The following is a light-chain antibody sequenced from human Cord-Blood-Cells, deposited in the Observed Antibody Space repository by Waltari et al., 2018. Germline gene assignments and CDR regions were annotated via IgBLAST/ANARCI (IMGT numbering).Light chain of an antibody. J-gene: IGLJ3*02. V-gene: IGLV4-69*01. CDR1: SGHSSYA. CDR2: LNSDGSH. CDR3: QTWGTGSQV. Sequence: QLVLTQSPSASASLGASVKLTCTLSSGHSSYAIAWHQQQPAKGRRSLMKLNSDGSHSTVDWIPDGCSGSSYGAERYPTISSRQSEDEAEYYCQTWGTGSQVFGGGTKLTVL.